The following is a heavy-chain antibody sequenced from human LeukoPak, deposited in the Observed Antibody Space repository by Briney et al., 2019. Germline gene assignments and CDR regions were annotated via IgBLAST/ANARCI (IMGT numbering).Heavy chain of an antibody. CDR1: GGSISSYY. J-gene: IGHJ4*02. CDR2: IKSKTDGGTT. D-gene: IGHD6-13*01. V-gene: IGHV3-15*01. CDR3: TTFGSSSWYTYFDY. Sequence: PSETLSLTCTVSGGSISSYYWSWVRQAPGKGLEWVGRIKSKTDGGTTDYAAPVKGRFTISRDDSKNTLYLQMNSLKTEDTAVYYCTTFGSSSWYTYFDYWGQGTLVTVSS.